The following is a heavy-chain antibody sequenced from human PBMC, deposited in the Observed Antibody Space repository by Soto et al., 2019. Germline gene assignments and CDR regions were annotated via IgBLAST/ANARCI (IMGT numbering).Heavy chain of an antibody. CDR1: GDSVSGNSAA. CDR3: AREFPHYESSDSYFDY. J-gene: IGHJ4*02. CDR2: TYYRSKWYN. V-gene: IGHV6-1*01. Sequence: PSQTLSLPCAISGDSVSGNSAAWNWIRQSPSRGLEWLGRTYYRSKWYNDYAVSVKSRITVTPDTSKNQFSLHLNSVTPEDTAVYYCAREFPHYESSDSYFDYWGQGALVTVSS. D-gene: IGHD3-22*01.